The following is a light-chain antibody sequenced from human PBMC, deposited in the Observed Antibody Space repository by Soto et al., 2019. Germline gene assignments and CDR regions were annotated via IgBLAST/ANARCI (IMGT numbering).Light chain of an antibody. Sequence: QIPPPPSALSAAVGARVAITCWSIQSVSTWLGWYQQKPGKDPKLLIFDGSNLESWVPSMFSGSGAGTEFTLTISSLQPDDFATYYSQHYSSYSPETFGKGTKVDIK. J-gene: IGKJ2*01. CDR2: DGS. CDR1: QSVSTW. V-gene: IGKV1-5*01. CDR3: QHYSSYSPET.